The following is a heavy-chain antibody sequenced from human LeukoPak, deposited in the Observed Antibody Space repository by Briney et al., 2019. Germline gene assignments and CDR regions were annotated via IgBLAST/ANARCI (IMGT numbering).Heavy chain of an antibody. V-gene: IGHV1-8*01. D-gene: IGHD6-19*01. CDR1: GYTFTSYD. CDR3: ARIVSTVAGTFYYYYYMDV. J-gene: IGHJ6*03. Sequence: RASVKVSCKASGYTFTSYDINWVRQATGQGLEWMGWMNPNSGNTGYAQKFQGRVTMTRNTSISTAYMELSSLRSEDTAVYYCARIVSTVAGTFYYYYYMDVWGKGTTVTISS. CDR2: MNPNSGNT.